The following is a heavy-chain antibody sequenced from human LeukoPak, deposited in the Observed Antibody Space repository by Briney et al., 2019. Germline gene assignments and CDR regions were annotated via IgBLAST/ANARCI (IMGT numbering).Heavy chain of an antibody. D-gene: IGHD1-26*01. V-gene: IGHV3-23*01. J-gene: IGHJ4*02. CDR1: GFSFSSYA. CDR2: VSGSGGST. Sequence: GGSLRLSCAASGFSFSSYAMSWVRQAPGKGLEWVSSVSGSGGSTYYADSVRGRFTISRDNSKNTLYLQMNNLRAEDTAVYYCAKDRSIVGATTDYWGQGTLVTVSS. CDR3: AKDRSIVGATTDY.